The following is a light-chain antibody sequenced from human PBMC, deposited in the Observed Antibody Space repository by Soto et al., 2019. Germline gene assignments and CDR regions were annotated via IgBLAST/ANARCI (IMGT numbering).Light chain of an antibody. CDR3: SSYTSSSTLAV. CDR2: DVS. J-gene: IGLJ2*01. CDR1: SRDVGGYNY. Sequence: QPASVSGSPGQSITISCTGTSRDVGGYNYVSWYQQHPGKAPKLMIYDVSNRPSGVSNRFSGSKSGNTASLTISGLQAEDEADYYCSSYTSSSTLAVFGGGTKLTVL. V-gene: IGLV2-14*01.